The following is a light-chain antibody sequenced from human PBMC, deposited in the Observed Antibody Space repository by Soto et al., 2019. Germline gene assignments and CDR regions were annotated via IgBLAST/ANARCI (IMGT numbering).Light chain of an antibody. CDR1: SSDVGGYNY. Sequence: QSVLTQPASVSGSPGQSITISCNGTSSDVGGYNYVSWYQQHPGKAPKLMIYEVSNRPSGVSHRFSGSKSGNTASLTISGLQAEDEADYYCNSYTSSSTRVFGGGTKLTVL. V-gene: IGLV2-14*01. CDR3: NSYTSSSTRV. J-gene: IGLJ2*01. CDR2: EVS.